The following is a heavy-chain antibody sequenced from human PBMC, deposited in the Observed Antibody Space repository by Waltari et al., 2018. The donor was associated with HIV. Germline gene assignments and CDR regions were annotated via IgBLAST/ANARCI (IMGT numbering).Heavy chain of an antibody. J-gene: IGHJ4*02. CDR3: SRDNPQWDY. D-gene: IGHD2-8*01. CDR2: NRSKVSGWTT. CDR1: GFTIGDYA. Sequence: EVQLVESGGGLVQPGRSLRLSCTTSGFTIGDYAMGWFRQAPGKGLEVKVFNRSKVSGWTTEYAASVKGRFTISRDDSNSIVFLQMDSLKTEDTAMYYCSRDNPQWDYWGQGTLVTVSS. V-gene: IGHV3-49*03.